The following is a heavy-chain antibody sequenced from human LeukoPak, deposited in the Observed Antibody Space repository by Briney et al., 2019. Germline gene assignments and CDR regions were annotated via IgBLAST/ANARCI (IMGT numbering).Heavy chain of an antibody. J-gene: IGHJ5*02. Sequence: PSETLSLTCAVYGGSFSGYYWSWIRQPPGKGLEWIGEINHSGSTNYNPSLKSRVTISVDTSKNQFSLKLSSVTAADTAVYYCAREYVAGRYNWFDPWGQGTLVTVSS. CDR2: INHSGST. V-gene: IGHV4-34*01. CDR1: GGSFSGYY. D-gene: IGHD6-19*01. CDR3: AREYVAGRYNWFDP.